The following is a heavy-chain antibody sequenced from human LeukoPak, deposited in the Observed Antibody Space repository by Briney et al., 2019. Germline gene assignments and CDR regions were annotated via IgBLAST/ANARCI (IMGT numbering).Heavy chain of an antibody. V-gene: IGHV4-59*01. J-gene: IGHJ4*02. Sequence: SETLSLTCTVSSGSISSYYWSWIRQPPGKGLEWIAYIYHSRTTNYNPSLKSRVTISVDTSKNQFSLKVGSVTAADTAVYYCASIVGGNSYFDSWGQGTLVTVSS. CDR2: IYHSRTT. CDR3: ASIVGGNSYFDS. CDR1: SGSISSYY. D-gene: IGHD4-23*01.